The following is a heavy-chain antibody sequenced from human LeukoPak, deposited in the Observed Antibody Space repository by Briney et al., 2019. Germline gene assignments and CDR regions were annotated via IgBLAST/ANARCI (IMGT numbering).Heavy chain of an antibody. CDR1: GFTFSSYS. CDR3: ARGGITGTYNWFDP. Sequence: GGALRLSCAASGFTFSSYSMNWVRQAPGKGLEWVSYISSSSSTIYYADSVKGGFTISRDNAKNSLYLQMNSLRAEDTAVYYCARGGITGTYNWFDPWGQGTLVTVSS. V-gene: IGHV3-48*01. D-gene: IGHD1-20*01. CDR2: ISSSSSTI. J-gene: IGHJ5*02.